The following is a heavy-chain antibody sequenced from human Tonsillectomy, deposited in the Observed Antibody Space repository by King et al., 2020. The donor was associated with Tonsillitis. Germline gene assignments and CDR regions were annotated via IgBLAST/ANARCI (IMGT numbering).Heavy chain of an antibody. CDR2: INHSGST. J-gene: IGHJ2*01. V-gene: IGHV4-34*01. D-gene: IGHD1-26*01. CDR1: GVSFSGYY. CDR3: ARGGSYSPRYFDL. Sequence: VQLQQWGAGLLKPSETLSLTCAIYGVSFSGYYWSWIRQPPGKGLEWIGEINHSGSTNYNPSLKSRVTISVDTSKNQFSLKLSSVTASDTAVYYFARGGSYSPRYFDLWGRGTLVTVSS.